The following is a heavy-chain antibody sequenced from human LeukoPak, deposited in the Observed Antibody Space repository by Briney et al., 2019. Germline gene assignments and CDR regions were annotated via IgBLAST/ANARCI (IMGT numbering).Heavy chain of an antibody. CDR1: GFTFDGYM. V-gene: IGHV3-21*01. Sequence: GGSLRLSCAASGFTFDGYMMNWVRQAPGKGLEWVSSISSSSGYIYYADSVKGRFNISRDNAKNSLYLQMNNLRVDDTAVYYCARDPGWEQRSGWFDYWGQGTLVTVSS. D-gene: IGHD1/OR15-1a*01. CDR3: ARDPGWEQRSGWFDY. J-gene: IGHJ5*01. CDR2: ISSSSGYI.